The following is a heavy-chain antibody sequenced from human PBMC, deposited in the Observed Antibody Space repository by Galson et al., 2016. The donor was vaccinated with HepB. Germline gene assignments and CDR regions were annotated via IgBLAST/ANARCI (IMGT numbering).Heavy chain of an antibody. CDR1: GGSIGTNNYY. V-gene: IGHV4-39*01. D-gene: IGHD4-23*01. CDR2: VYYDGAT. CDR3: ARRPGGRNWLDP. Sequence: SETLSLTCTVSGGSIGTNNYYWAWVRQPPGEGLEWIGNVYYDGATYLNPSLKSRVTMSVDTSKDQFSLKLTSVTAADTAVYYCARRPGGRNWLDPWGQGTLVTVSS. J-gene: IGHJ5*02.